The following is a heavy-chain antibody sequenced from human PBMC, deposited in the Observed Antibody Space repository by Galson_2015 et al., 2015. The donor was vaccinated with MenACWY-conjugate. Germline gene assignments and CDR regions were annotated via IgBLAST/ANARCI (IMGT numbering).Heavy chain of an antibody. Sequence: RINSDGSSTSYADSVKGRFTISRDNAKNTLYLQMNSLRAEDTAVYYCARLGGNYKTTSHFDYWGQGTLVAVSS. CDR2: INSDGSST. V-gene: IGHV3-74*01. J-gene: IGHJ4*02. CDR3: ARLGGNYKTTSHFDY. D-gene: IGHD1-26*01.